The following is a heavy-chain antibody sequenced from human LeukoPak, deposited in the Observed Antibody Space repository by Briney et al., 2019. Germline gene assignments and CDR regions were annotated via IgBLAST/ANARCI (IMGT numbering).Heavy chain of an antibody. CDR3: ATTNVLLWFGELSKTAYFDY. D-gene: IGHD3-10*01. Sequence: SETLSLTCAVYGGSFSGYYWSWIRQPPGKGLEWIGEINHSGSTNYNPSLKSRVTISVDTSKNQFSLKLSSVTAADTAVYYCATTNVLLWFGELSKTAYFDYWGQGTLVTVSS. V-gene: IGHV4-34*01. J-gene: IGHJ4*02. CDR2: INHSGST. CDR1: GGSFSGYY.